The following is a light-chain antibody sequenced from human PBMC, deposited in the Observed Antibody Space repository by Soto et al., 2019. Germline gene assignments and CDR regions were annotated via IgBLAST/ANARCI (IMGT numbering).Light chain of an antibody. Sequence: QSVLTQPASVSGSPGQSITISCTGTSSDVGGYNYVSGYQQTPGTPPKLMIYEDNNRPSGVSTRCSGSKSGNTASLTISGLQAEEEADDYGSSYTSSGTLYVFGAGTKLTVL. CDR2: EDN. V-gene: IGLV2-14*01. J-gene: IGLJ1*01. CDR3: SSYTSSGTLYV. CDR1: SSDVGGYNY.